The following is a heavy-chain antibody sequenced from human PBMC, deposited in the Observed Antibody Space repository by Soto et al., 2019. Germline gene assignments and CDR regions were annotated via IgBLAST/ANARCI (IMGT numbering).Heavy chain of an antibody. CDR2: IYYSGSA. J-gene: IGHJ5*02. D-gene: IGHD2-2*01. CDR3: ARLHCNSPNCVPLDP. Sequence: SETLSLTCTVSGGSIGSVSYYWGWILQPPGKGLEWIGSIYYSGSAYYSPSLKSRVTISVDTSKNQLSLKLSSVTAADTAVYYCARLHCNSPNCVPLDPWGQGTLVTVS. V-gene: IGHV4-39*01. CDR1: GGSIGSVSYY.